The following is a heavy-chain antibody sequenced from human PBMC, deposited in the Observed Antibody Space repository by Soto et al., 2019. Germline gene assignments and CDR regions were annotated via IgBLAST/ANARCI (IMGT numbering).Heavy chain of an antibody. J-gene: IGHJ4*02. Sequence: PSETLSLTCTLSGASITYGGYSWSWIRQPPGKDLEWLGYISHLESTFYNPSFQSRLTLSIDRSKNQFSLKLASMTAADTAVYYCARGGGYDPFDYWGLGTLVTVSS. CDR1: GASITYGGYS. CDR2: ISHLEST. V-gene: IGHV4-30-2*01. D-gene: IGHD5-12*01. CDR3: ARGGGYDPFDY.